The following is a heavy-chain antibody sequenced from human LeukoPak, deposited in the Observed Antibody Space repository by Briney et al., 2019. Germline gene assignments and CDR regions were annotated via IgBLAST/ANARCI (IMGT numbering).Heavy chain of an antibody. CDR2: INHSGST. Sequence: SETLSLTCAVYGGSFSGYYWSWIHQPPGEGLEWIGEINHSGSTNYNPSLKSRVTISVDTSKNQFSLKLSSVTAADTAVYYCARASWSYPFDYWGQGTLVTVSS. CDR1: GGSFSGYY. J-gene: IGHJ4*02. D-gene: IGHD1-26*01. CDR3: ARASWSYPFDY. V-gene: IGHV4-34*01.